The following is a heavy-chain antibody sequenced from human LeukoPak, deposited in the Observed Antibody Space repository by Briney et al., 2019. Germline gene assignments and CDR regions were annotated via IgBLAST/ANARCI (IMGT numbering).Heavy chain of an antibody. CDR2: IYPGDSDT. J-gene: IGHJ3*02. CDR1: GYSFTSYW. V-gene: IGHV5-51*01. Sequence: GESLKISCKGSGYSFTSYWIGWVRQMPGKGLEWMGIIYPGDSDTRYSPSFQGQVTISADKSISTAYPQWSSLKASDTAMYYCARFIGYCSGGSCYPRDIWGQGTMVTVSS. CDR3: ARFIGYCSGGSCYPRDI. D-gene: IGHD2-15*01.